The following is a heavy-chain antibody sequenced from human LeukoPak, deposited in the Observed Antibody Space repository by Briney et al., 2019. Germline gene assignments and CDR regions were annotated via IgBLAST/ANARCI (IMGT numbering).Heavy chain of an antibody. Sequence: GESLKISCKASGYSFTSYWIGWVRQMPGKGLEWMGIIYPGDSDTRYSPSFQGQVTISADKSISTAYLQWSSLKASDTAMYYCARHRRGRYSSSWHNWFDPWGQGTLVTVSS. CDR3: ARHRRGRYSSSWHNWFDP. D-gene: IGHD6-13*01. CDR2: IYPGDSDT. CDR1: GYSFTSYW. J-gene: IGHJ5*02. V-gene: IGHV5-51*01.